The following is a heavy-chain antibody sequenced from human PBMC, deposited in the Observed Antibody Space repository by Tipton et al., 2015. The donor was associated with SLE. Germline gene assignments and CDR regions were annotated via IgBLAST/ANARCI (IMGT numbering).Heavy chain of an antibody. CDR1: GVSISNSIYS. CDR2: ISHSGST. J-gene: IGHJ5*02. V-gene: IGHV4-39*07. Sequence: TLSLTCTVSGVSISNSIYSWGWIRQPPGKGLEWIGAISHSGSTYYNPSLKSRVTISVDTSKNQFSLNLSSLTAADTAVYWCARELTTWNGKWFDPWGQGTLVTVSS. CDR3: ARELTTWNGKWFDP. D-gene: IGHD4-17*01.